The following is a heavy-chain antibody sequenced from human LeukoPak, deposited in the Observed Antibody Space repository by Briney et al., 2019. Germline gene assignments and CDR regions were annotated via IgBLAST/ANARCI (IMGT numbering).Heavy chain of an antibody. Sequence: GSLRLSCAASGFTFSDYYWSWIRQPPGKGLEWIGYIYYSGSANYHPSLKSRVTISVDTSKNQFSLKLSSVTAADTAVYYCARNEPDYYGSGSNNWFDPWGQGTLVTVSS. V-gene: IGHV4-59*12. CDR1: GFTFSDYY. CDR3: ARNEPDYYGSGSNNWFDP. CDR2: IYYSGSA. J-gene: IGHJ5*02. D-gene: IGHD3-10*01.